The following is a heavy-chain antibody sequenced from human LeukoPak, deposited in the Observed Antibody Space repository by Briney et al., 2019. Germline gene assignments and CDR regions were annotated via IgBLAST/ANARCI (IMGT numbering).Heavy chain of an antibody. J-gene: IGHJ3*02. CDR2: IKQDGSEK. V-gene: IGHV3-7*01. Sequence: GGSLRLSCAASGFTFSSYWMSWVRQAPGKGLEWVANIKQDGSEKYYVDSVKGRFTISRDNAKNSLYLQMNSLRAEDTAVYYCARDSLTYYYGSGSRGAFDIWGQGTMVTVSS. CDR3: ARDSLTYYYGSGSRGAFDI. CDR1: GFTFSSYW. D-gene: IGHD3-10*01.